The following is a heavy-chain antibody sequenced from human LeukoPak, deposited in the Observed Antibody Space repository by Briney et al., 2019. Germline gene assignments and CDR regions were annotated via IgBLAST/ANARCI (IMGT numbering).Heavy chain of an antibody. CDR1: RGSLSSSY. CDR2: IYYIGST. D-gene: IGHD3-22*01. CDR3: ARGHYYDSSGYYYTQPKRFDY. J-gene: IGHJ4*02. Sequence: SETLSHTPIVPRGSLSSSYWSWIRQPPRKGLEWIGYIYYIGSTNYNPSLKSRVTISVDTSKNQFSLKLSSVAAADTAVYYCARGHYYDSSGYYYTQPKRFDYWGQGTLVTVSS. V-gene: IGHV4-59*12.